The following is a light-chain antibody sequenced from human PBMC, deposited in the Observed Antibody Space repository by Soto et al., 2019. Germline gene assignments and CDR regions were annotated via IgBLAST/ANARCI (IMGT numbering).Light chain of an antibody. CDR1: SSDVGGYNY. V-gene: IGLV2-14*01. CDR3: SSYTSSSTL. J-gene: IGLJ2*01. Sequence: QSALTQPASVSGSPGQSITISCTGTSSDVGGYNYVSWYQQHPGKAPKLMIYDVSNRPPGVSNRFSGSKSGNTASLTISGLQAEDEADYYCSSYTSSSTLFGGGTQLTVL. CDR2: DVS.